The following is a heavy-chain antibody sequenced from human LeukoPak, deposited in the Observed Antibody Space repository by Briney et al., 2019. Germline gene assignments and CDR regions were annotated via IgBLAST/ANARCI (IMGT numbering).Heavy chain of an antibody. Sequence: QAGGSLRLSCAASGFTFSSYAMSWVRQAPGKGLEWVSSISGTGVTAYYADSVKGRFAISRDNSKNTLYLQMSSLRAEDTALYYCAKDQRFGDLDDYRGQGTLVTVSS. V-gene: IGHV3-23*01. CDR1: GFTFSSYA. CDR2: ISGTGVTA. CDR3: AKDQRFGDLDDY. D-gene: IGHD3-10*01. J-gene: IGHJ4*02.